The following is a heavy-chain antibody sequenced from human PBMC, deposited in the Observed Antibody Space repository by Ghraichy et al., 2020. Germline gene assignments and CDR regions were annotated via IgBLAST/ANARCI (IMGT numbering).Heavy chain of an antibody. CDR1: GGSFSSYY. D-gene: IGHD4-17*01. V-gene: IGHV4-34*01. Sequence: SQTLSLTCAVYGGSFSSYYWNWIRQPPGKGLEWIGEINHSGSINYNQSLKSRVTISVDTSKNQFSLKLNSVTAADTAVYYCARAAYDYGDYEFVGGDIIMGATPPHGMDVWGQGTTVTVSS. CDR2: INHSGSI. J-gene: IGHJ6*02. CDR3: ARAAYDYGDYEFVGGDIIMGATPPHGMDV.